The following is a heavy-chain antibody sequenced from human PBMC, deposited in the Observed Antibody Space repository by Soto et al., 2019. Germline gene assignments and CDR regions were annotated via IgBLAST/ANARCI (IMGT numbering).Heavy chain of an antibody. Sequence: PGASLRLSCAASGFTFGSYAMSWVRQAPGEGLEWVSSISGSGGSTYYADSVKGRFTISRDNSEDTLSLQMNSLRAEDTAVDYCARDTGCSTSWYSDYWGKGTLVTVSS. CDR1: GFTFGSYA. D-gene: IGHD2-2*01. V-gene: IGHV3-23*01. CDR2: ISGSGGST. J-gene: IGHJ4*02. CDR3: ARDTGCSTSWYSDY.